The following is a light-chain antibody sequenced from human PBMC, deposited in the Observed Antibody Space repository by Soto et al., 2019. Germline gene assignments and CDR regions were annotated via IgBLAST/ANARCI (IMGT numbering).Light chain of an antibody. V-gene: IGKV1-5*03. J-gene: IGKJ1*01. CDR1: QSISSW. Sequence: PMTLTTTTLSASVGDRVTITCRSSQSISSWLAWYQQKPGKAPKLLIYKASSLESGVPSRFSGSGSGTEFTLTISSLQPDDFATYYCQQYNIYSRTFCQGTIV. CDR3: QQYNIYSRT. CDR2: KAS.